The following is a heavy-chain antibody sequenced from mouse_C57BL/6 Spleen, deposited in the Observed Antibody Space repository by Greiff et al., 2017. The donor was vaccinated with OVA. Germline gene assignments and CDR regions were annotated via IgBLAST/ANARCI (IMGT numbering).Heavy chain of an antibody. Sequence: VKLQESGPELVKPGASVKISCKASGYSFTSYYIHWVKQRPGQGLEWIGWIYPGSGNTKYNEKFKGKATLTADTSSSTAYMQLSSLTSEDSAVYYCARSGLLRYYFDYWGQGTTLTVSS. CDR2: IYPGSGNT. CDR1: GYSFTSYY. D-gene: IGHD1-1*01. J-gene: IGHJ2*01. V-gene: IGHV1-66*01. CDR3: ARSGLLRYYFDY.